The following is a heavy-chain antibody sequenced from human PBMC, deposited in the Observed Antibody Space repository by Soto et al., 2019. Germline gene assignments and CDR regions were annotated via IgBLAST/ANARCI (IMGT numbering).Heavy chain of an antibody. J-gene: IGHJ6*02. CDR3: AMVDVYVTPSPQDV. Sequence: QVQLVQSGAEVKNPGAPVKVSCKASGYSFTRYGIGWARQAPGQGLEWMGWINAYNGNTNYAQNLQGRLTLTTDTSTTTAYMELRSLRSNDTAIYYCAMVDVYVTPSPQDVWGQGTTVTVSS. CDR2: INAYNGNT. CDR1: GYSFTRYG. V-gene: IGHV1-18*01. D-gene: IGHD3-16*01.